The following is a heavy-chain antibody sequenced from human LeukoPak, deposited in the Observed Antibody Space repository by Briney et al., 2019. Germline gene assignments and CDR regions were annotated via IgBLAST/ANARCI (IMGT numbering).Heavy chain of an antibody. V-gene: IGHV1-18*01. CDR1: GYTFMSHG. CDR2: ISGSSSNT. J-gene: IGHJ3*02. D-gene: IGHD1-1*01. CDR3: ARATGTWGHDGFDI. Sequence: ASVKVSCKAYGYTFMSHGISWGRQAPGQGLEGMGWISGSSSNTNYAQRLQGRVTMTTDTSTTTANMELRSLRSDDTAVYYCARATGTWGHDGFDIWGQGKMVTVSS.